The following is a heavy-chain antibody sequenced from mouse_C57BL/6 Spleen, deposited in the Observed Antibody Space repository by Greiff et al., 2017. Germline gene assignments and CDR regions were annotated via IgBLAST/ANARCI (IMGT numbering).Heavy chain of an antibody. J-gene: IGHJ2*01. V-gene: IGHV1-15*01. CDR3: TRSYGNAGY. CDR2: IDPETGGT. D-gene: IGHD2-1*01. Sequence: VKLMESGAELVRPGASVTLSCKASGYTFTDYEMHWVKQTPVHGLEWIGAIDPETGGTAYNQKFKGKAILTADKSSSTAYMELRSLTSEDSAVYYCTRSYGNAGYWGQGTTLTVSS. CDR1: GYTFTDYE.